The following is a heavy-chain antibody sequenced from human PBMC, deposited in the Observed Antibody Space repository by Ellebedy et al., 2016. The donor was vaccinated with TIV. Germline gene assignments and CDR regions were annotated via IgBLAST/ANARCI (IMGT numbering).Heavy chain of an antibody. Sequence: GESLKISCAASGFTFRSYWMSWVRQAPGKGLEWVANIYQDGSEKYYVDSVKGRFTISRDNAKSSLYLQMNSLRVEDTAVYYCARRGSYGDYAVQINNWFDRWGQGTLVTVYS. V-gene: IGHV3-7*01. CDR3: ARRGSYGDYAVQINNWFDR. CDR1: GFTFRSYW. J-gene: IGHJ5*02. D-gene: IGHD3-16*01. CDR2: IYQDGSEK.